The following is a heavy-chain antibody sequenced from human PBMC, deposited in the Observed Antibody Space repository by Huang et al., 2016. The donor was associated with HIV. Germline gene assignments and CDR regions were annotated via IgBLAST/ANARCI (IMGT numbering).Heavy chain of an antibody. CDR1: GYKFTSYW. CDR2: IYRGASDT. Sequence: EVQLVQSGAEVKKPGESLKISCKGSGYKFTSYWIAWVRQMPGKGLERMGFIYRGASDTRYSPSFQGQVTISADKSINTAYLQWSSLKTSDTAMYFCARQRASGSTYVDSWGQGTLLTVYS. D-gene: IGHD2-15*01. CDR3: ARQRASGSTYVDS. V-gene: IGHV5-51*01. J-gene: IGHJ4*02.